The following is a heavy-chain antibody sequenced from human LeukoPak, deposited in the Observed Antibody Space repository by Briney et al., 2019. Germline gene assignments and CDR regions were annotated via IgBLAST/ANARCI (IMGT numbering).Heavy chain of an antibody. CDR3: AREGFGELYGNWFDP. D-gene: IGHD3-10*01. V-gene: IGHV4-38-2*02. CDR1: GYSIISGYY. J-gene: IGHJ5*02. Sequence: SQTQSFTCAVSGYSIISGYYWGWIRQPPGKGLSWIGSIFHSGSTYYNPSLKCRVTISVDTSKNQFTRKLSSVTAADTAVYYCAREGFGELYGNWFDPWGQGTLVTVSS. CDR2: IFHSGST.